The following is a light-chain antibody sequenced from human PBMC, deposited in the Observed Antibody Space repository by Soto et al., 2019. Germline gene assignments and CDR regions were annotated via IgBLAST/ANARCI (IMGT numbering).Light chain of an antibody. CDR2: DAS. CDR1: QTVRNNY. V-gene: IGKV3-20*01. CDR3: QQFSSYLLT. J-gene: IGKJ4*01. Sequence: VTKSPGTLSLSPGERATLSCRASQTVRNNYLAGYQQKPGQAPSLVIYDASSRATGIPDRFSGGGSGTDFTLTISRREPEDFVVYYCQQFSSYLLTFGGGTKVDIK.